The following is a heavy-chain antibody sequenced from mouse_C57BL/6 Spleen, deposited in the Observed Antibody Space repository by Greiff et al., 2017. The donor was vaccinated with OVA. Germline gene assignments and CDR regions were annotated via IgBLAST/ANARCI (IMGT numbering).Heavy chain of an antibody. D-gene: IGHD2-4*01. J-gene: IGHJ2*01. V-gene: IGHV3-6*01. CDR3: AREADYGFDY. CDR1: GYSITSGYY. CDR2: ISYDGSN. Sequence: EVKLQESGPGLVKPSQSLSLTCSVTGYSITSGYYWNWIRQFPGNKLEWMGYISYDGSNNYNPSLKNRISITRDTSKNQFFLKLNSVTTEDTATYYCAREADYGFDYWGQGTTLTVSS.